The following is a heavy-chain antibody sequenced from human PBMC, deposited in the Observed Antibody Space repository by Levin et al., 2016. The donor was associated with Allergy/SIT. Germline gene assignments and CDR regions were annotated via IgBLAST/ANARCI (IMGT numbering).Heavy chain of an antibody. J-gene: IGHJ4*02. Sequence: SETLSLTCSVSGGSITSGYHYWNWIRQPPGKGLEWIGDIYYTGNTNYNPSLKSRVTISLDTSKKQFSLKLSSVTAADTAVYYCATVTADYSNYVDYWGQGSLVTVSS. CDR3: ATVTADYSNYVDY. V-gene: IGHV4-61*01. D-gene: IGHD4-11*01. CDR1: GGSITSGYHY. CDR2: IYYTGNT.